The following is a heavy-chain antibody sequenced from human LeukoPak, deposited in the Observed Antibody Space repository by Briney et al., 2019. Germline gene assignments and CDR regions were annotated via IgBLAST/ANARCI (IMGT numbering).Heavy chain of an antibody. CDR2: INWNGGST. D-gene: IGHD1-26*01. J-gene: IGHJ4*02. Sequence: GGSLRLSCAASGFTFSSYAMSWVRQAPGKGLEWVSGINWNGGSTGYVDSVKGRFTISRDNAKNVLFLQMNNLRAEDTAFYYCARGEWDLRDWGQGTLVIVSS. CDR1: GFTFSSYA. V-gene: IGHV3-20*04. CDR3: ARGEWDLRD.